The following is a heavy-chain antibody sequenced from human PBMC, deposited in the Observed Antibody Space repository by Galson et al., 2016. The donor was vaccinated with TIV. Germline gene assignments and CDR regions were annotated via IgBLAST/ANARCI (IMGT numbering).Heavy chain of an antibody. V-gene: IGHV3-15*01. Sequence: SLRLSCAGSGFTINNAWMSWVRQAPGKGLEWVGRIKSNTDGGTTDYAAPVKGRFTISRDDSRNTVSPQMNGLKIEDTGVYYCTTPPYCGGDCWHYYYDAVGVWGQGTTVTVS. CDR2: IKSNTDGGTT. J-gene: IGHJ6*02. CDR1: GFTINNAW. D-gene: IGHD2-21*02. CDR3: TTPPYCGGDCWHYYYDAVGV.